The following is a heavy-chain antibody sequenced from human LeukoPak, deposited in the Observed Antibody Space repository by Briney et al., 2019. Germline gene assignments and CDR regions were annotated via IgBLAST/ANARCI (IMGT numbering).Heavy chain of an antibody. J-gene: IGHJ4*02. CDR3: ARETDGAIDY. CDR2: ISSSGSTI. V-gene: IGHV3-48*03. CDR1: GFTFSSYE. Sequence: GGSLRLSRAASGFTFSSYEMNWVRQAPGKGLEWVSYISSSGSTIYYADSVKGRFTISRDNAKNSLYLQMNCLRAEDTAVYYCARETDGAIDYWGQGTLVTVSS. D-gene: IGHD4/OR15-4a*01.